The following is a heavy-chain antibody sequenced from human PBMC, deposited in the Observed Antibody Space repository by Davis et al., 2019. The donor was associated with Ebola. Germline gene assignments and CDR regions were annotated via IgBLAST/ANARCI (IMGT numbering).Heavy chain of an antibody. J-gene: IGHJ3*02. CDR2: IYSGGST. CDR3: ARDRLLLQGVLIESDAFDI. Sequence: PGGSLRLSCAASGFTVSSNYMSWVRQAPGKGLEWVSVIYSGGSTDYADSVKGRFTISRDNSKNTLYLQMNSLRAEDTAVYYCARDRLLLQGVLIESDAFDIWGQGTMVTVSS. V-gene: IGHV3-66*02. D-gene: IGHD3-10*01. CDR1: GFTVSSNY.